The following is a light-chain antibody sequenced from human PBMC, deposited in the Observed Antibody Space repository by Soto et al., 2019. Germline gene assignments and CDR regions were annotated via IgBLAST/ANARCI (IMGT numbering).Light chain of an antibody. J-gene: IGKJ3*01. CDR2: AAS. CDR1: QSISSN. CDR3: QQYNDWPPIFT. V-gene: IGKV3D-15*01. Sequence: EIVMTQSPATLSVSPGERATLSCRASQSISSNLAWYLQKPGQAPRLLIYAASTRATGIPARFSGSGSGTEFTLPISSLQSEDFAVYYCQQYNDWPPIFTFGPGNKVDIK.